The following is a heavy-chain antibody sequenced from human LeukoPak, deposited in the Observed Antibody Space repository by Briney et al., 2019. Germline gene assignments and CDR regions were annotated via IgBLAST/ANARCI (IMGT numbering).Heavy chain of an antibody. D-gene: IGHD3-22*01. CDR3: ARTYYYDSSGYYYPVDY. CDR2: INTDGSST. Sequence: PGGPLRLSCAASGFTFSSYWMHWVRQAPGKGLVWVSRINTDGSSTNYADSVKGRFTISRDNAKNTLYLQMNSLRAEDTAVYYCARTYYYDSSGYYYPVDYWGQGTLVTVSS. J-gene: IGHJ4*02. V-gene: IGHV3-74*01. CDR1: GFTFSSYW.